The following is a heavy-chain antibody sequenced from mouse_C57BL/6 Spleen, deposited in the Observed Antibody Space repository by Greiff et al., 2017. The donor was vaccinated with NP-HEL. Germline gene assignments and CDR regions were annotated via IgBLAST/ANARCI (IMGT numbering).Heavy chain of an antibody. Sequence: QVQLQQSGPELVKPGASVKISCKASGYAFSSSWMNWVKQRPGKGLEWIGRIYPGDGDTNYNGKFKGKATLTADKSSSTAYMQLSSLTSEDSAVYFCARSQWFITTVVAGDYWGQGTTLTVSS. CDR3: ARSQWFITTVVAGDY. D-gene: IGHD1-1*01. CDR2: IYPGDGDT. CDR1: GYAFSSSW. J-gene: IGHJ2*01. V-gene: IGHV1-82*01.